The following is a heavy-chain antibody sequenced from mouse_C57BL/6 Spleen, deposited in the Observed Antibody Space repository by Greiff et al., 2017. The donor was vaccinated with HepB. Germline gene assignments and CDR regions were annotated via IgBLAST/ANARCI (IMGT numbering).Heavy chain of an antibody. D-gene: IGHD2-5*01. V-gene: IGHV1-82*01. CDR3: ARDSNYVHFDV. J-gene: IGHJ1*03. CDR2: IYPGDGDT. CDR1: GYAFSSSW. Sequence: QVQLQQSGPELVKPGASVKISCKASGYAFSSSWMNWVKQRPGKGLEWIGRIYPGDGDTNYNGKFKGKATLTADKSSSTAYMQLSSLTSEDSAVYFCARDSNYVHFDVWGTGTTVTVSS.